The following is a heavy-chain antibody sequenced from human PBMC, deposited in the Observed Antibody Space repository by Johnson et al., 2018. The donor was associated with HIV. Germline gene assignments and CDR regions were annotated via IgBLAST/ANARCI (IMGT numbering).Heavy chain of an antibody. CDR3: VKEGITMEVDI. CDR2: IYSGGST. CDR1: GFTVSSNY. D-gene: IGHD1-14*01. Sequence: VQLVESGGGLVQPGGSLRLSCAASGFTVSSNYMTWVRQAPGKGLEWVSVIYSGGSTYYADSVKGRFAISRDNSKNTLYLQMNSRRDEDTAVYYCVKEGITMEVDIWGQGTMVTVSS. V-gene: IGHV3-66*01. J-gene: IGHJ3*02.